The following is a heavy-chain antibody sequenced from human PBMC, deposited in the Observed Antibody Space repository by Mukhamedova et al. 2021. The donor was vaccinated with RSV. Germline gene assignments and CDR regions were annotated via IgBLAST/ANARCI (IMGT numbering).Heavy chain of an antibody. Sequence: QSTWEGLEWVAVISYDGSNKYYADSVKGRFTISRDNSKNTLYLQMNSLRAEDTAVYYCARAGYYGMDVWGQGTTVTVSS. V-gene: IGHV3-30*04. CDR3: ARAGYYGMDV. CDR2: ISYDGSNK. J-gene: IGHJ6*02.